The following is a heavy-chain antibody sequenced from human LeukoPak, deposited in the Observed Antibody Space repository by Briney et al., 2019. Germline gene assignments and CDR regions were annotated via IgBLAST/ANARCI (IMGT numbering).Heavy chain of an antibody. CDR2: ISSSGSTI. CDR3: ARPASKGDYDYVWGSYHYWSLDY. CDR1: GFTFSSYE. Sequence: GGSLRLSCAASGFTFSSYEMNWVRQAPGKGLEWVSYISSSGSTIYYADSVKGRFTISRDNAKNSLYLQMNSLRAEDTAVYYCARPASKGDYDYVWGSYHYWSLDYWGQGTLVTVSS. J-gene: IGHJ4*02. V-gene: IGHV3-48*03. D-gene: IGHD3-16*02.